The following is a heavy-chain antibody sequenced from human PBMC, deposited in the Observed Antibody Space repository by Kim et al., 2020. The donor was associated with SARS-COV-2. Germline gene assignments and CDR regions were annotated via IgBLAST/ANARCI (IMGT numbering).Heavy chain of an antibody. V-gene: IGHV3-30*04. CDR1: GFTFSSYA. Sequence: GGSLRLSCAASGFTFSSYAMHWVRQAPGKGLEWVAVISYDGSNKYYADSVKGRFTISRDNSKNTLYLQMNSLRAEDTAVYYCARDVSGSYYGPAGIWGQGTLVTVSS. CDR2: ISYDGSNK. D-gene: IGHD1-26*01. CDR3: ARDVSGSYYGPAGI. J-gene: IGHJ4*02.